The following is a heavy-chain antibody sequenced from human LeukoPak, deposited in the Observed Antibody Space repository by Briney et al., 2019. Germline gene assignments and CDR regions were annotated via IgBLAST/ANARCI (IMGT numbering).Heavy chain of an antibody. CDR2: ISYDGSNK. CDR1: GFTFSSYA. Sequence: PGGSLRLSCAASGFTFSSYAMHWVRQAPGKGLEWVAVISYDGSNKYYADSVKGRFTISRDNSKNTLYLQMNSLRAEDTAVYYCARAREDYSGSYFRYWGQGTLVTVSS. CDR3: ARAREDYSGSYFRY. D-gene: IGHD1-26*01. J-gene: IGHJ4*02. V-gene: IGHV3-30*04.